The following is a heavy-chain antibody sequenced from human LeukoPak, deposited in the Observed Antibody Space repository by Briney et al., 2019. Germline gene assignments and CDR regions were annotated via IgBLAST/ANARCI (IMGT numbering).Heavy chain of an antibody. Sequence: GGSLRLSCVASGFPFSSDWMTWVRQAPGKGLEWVANIKQDGSKKSYVDSVKGRFTISRDNAKNSLYLQMNSLRAEDTAEYYCGSSSAGIWGQGILVTVSS. CDR3: GSSSAGI. CDR2: IKQDGSKK. V-gene: IGHV3-7*01. CDR1: GFPFSSDW. J-gene: IGHJ4*02. D-gene: IGHD1-14*01.